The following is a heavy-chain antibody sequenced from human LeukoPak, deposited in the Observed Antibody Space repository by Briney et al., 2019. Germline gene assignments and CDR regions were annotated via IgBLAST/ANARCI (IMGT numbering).Heavy chain of an antibody. CDR1: GGSFSGYY. CDR3: ARRRDVVVTAINWYFDL. J-gene: IGHJ2*01. CDR2: ISHSGST. D-gene: IGHD2-21*02. V-gene: IGHV4-34*01. Sequence: SETLSLTCAVYGGSFSGYYWSWIRQPPGKGLEWIGEISHSGSTNYNPSLKSRVTISVDTSKNQFSLKLSSVTAADTAVYYCARRRDVVVTAINWYFDLWGRGTLVTVSS.